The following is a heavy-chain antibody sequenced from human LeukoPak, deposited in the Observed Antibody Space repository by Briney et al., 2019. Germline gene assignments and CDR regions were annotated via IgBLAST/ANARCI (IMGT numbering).Heavy chain of an antibody. CDR2: INWNGGST. Sequence: GSLRLSCAASGFTFDDYGMSWVRQAPGKGLEWVSGINWNGGSTGYADSVKGRFTISRDNAKNSLYLQMNSLRAEDTALYYCARSTAKLTGYYNYMDVWGKETTVTVSS. D-gene: IGHD3-9*01. CDR3: ARSTAKLTGYYNYMDV. CDR1: GFTFDDYG. J-gene: IGHJ6*03. V-gene: IGHV3-20*04.